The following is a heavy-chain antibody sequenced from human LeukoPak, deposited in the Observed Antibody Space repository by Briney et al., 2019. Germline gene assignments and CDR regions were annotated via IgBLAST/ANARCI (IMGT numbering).Heavy chain of an antibody. CDR3: AKDEGYSGFGSYYFDY. D-gene: IGHD6-19*01. J-gene: IGHJ4*02. V-gene: IGHV3-23*01. CDR1: GFTFSDYY. CDR2: ISSGGSR. Sequence: QSGGSLRLSCAASGFTFSDYYMSWIRQAPGKGLEWVSSISSGGSRYYADSVKGRFTISRDNSKNTVYLQMNSLRAEDTALFYCAKDEGYSGFGSYYFDYWGRGTLVTVSS.